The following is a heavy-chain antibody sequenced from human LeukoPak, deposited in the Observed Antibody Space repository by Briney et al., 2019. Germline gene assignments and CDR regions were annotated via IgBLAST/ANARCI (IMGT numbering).Heavy chain of an antibody. CDR2: ISAYNGDT. Sequence: ASVKVSCKASGYTFTTYGVTWVRQAPRQGLEWMGWISAYNGDTNYAQKFQGRFTMTTDTSTSTANMELRSLRSDDTAVYYCARDHSSSCQLLDYWGQGTLVTISS. V-gene: IGHV1-18*01. CDR1: GYTFTTYG. CDR3: ARDHSSSCQLLDY. J-gene: IGHJ4*02. D-gene: IGHD6-13*01.